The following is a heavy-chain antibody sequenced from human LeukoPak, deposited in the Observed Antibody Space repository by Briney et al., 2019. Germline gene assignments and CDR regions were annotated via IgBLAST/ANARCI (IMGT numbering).Heavy chain of an antibody. D-gene: IGHD3-10*01. Sequence: GGSLRLSCAASGFTFSSYAMSWVRQAPGKGLEWVSAISGSGGSTYYADFVKGRFTISRDNSKNTLYLQMNSLRAEDTAVYYCAKDQYYGRTASDYWGQGTLVTVSS. CDR2: ISGSGGST. J-gene: IGHJ4*02. CDR3: AKDQYYGRTASDY. V-gene: IGHV3-23*01. CDR1: GFTFSSYA.